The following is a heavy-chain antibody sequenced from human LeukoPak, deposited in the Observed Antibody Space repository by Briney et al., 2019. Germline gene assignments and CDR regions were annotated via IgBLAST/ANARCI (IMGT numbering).Heavy chain of an antibody. J-gene: IGHJ4*02. Sequence: PGGSLRLSCAASGFTFSSYEMNWVRQAPGKGLEWVSYISSSGSTIYYADSVKGRFTISRDNAKNTVYLQMNSLRAEDTAVYYCASLSGYDFDYWGQGTLVTVSS. D-gene: IGHD3-10*01. V-gene: IGHV3-48*03. CDR2: ISSSGSTI. CDR3: ASLSGYDFDY. CDR1: GFTFSSYE.